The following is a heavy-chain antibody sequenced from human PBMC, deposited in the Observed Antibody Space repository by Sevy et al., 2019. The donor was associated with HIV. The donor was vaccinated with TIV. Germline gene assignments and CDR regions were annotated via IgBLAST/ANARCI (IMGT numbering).Heavy chain of an antibody. CDR2: IWSDGAYQ. J-gene: IGHJ4*02. Sequence: GGSLRLSCAATGFTFSNYAMHWVRQAPGKGMEWVAIIWSDGAYQYHGDSVKGRFTISGDNSKNTLYLQMNNVRVEDTAVYYCARGGYYYDKAAYYALDSWGQGTLVTVSS. CDR1: GFTFSNYA. CDR3: ARGGYYYDKAAYYALDS. D-gene: IGHD3-22*01. V-gene: IGHV3-33*01.